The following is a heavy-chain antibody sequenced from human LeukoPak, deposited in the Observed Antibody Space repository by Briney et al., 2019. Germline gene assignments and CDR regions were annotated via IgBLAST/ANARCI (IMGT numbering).Heavy chain of an antibody. D-gene: IGHD1-26*01. Sequence: WASVKVSCKASGYTFTGYYMHWVRQAPGQGLEWMGWINPNSGGTNYAQKFQGRVTMTRDTSISTAYMELSRLRSDDTAVYYCARDPLGGSYPDYWGQGTLVTVSS. CDR1: GYTFTGYY. CDR3: ARDPLGGSYPDY. V-gene: IGHV1-2*02. J-gene: IGHJ4*02. CDR2: INPNSGGT.